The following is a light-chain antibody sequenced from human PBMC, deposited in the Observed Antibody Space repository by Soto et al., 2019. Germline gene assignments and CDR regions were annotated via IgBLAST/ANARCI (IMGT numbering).Light chain of an antibody. Sequence: EVLMTQSPATLSLSPGERATLSCRASQSVSSNLAWYQQRRGQAPRLLIYGASSRATGIPARCSGSGSGTEFTLTISSLQSEDFAVYYCQQYDNWPPLTFGGGTKVEIK. CDR2: GAS. J-gene: IGKJ4*01. V-gene: IGKV3D-15*01. CDR1: QSVSSN. CDR3: QQYDNWPPLT.